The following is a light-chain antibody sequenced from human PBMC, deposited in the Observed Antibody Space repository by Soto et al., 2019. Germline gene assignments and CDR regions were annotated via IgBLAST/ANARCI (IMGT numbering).Light chain of an antibody. J-gene: IGKJ1*01. CDR1: QSVSSY. CDR3: QQSYSTPRT. Sequence: DIQMTQSPSSLSASVGERVTITCRTSQSVSSYLIWYQQKPRNDPTLLIYAASSLQTGVPARFSGSGSGTDFTLTISSLQPEDFAIYYCQQSYSTPRTFGQGTKVEIK. CDR2: AAS. V-gene: IGKV1-39*01.